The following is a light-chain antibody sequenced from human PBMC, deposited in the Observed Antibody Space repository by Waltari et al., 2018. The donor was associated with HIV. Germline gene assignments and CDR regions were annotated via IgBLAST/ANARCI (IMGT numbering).Light chain of an antibody. J-gene: IGKJ3*01. CDR1: QTVYNL. Sequence: DIPLTQSPSTVSASVGDRITLTCRLSQTVYNLLGWYQQRPGKAPKLLIYKAPTLESGVPTRFSGSASGTEFTLCIKDLQSDDFATDYCKQYYSYSTFGPGTKVDMK. CDR2: KAP. CDR3: KQYYSYST. V-gene: IGKV1-5*03.